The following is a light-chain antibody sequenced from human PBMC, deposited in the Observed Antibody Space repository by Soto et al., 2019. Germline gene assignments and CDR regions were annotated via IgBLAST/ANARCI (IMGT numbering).Light chain of an antibody. V-gene: IGKV3-15*01. J-gene: IGKJ2*01. CDR1: QSVSSN. CDR2: GAS. Sequence: IVMTQSPATLSLSPVERATLSCRASQSVSSNVAWYQQIPGQTPRLLIYGASTRATGIPVRFSGSGSGTEFTLTISSLQSEDFAVYYCHQYDSGKYTFGQGTKVEI. CDR3: HQYDSGKYT.